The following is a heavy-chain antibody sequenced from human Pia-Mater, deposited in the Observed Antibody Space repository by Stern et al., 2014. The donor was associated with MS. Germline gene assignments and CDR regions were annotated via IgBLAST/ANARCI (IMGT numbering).Heavy chain of an antibody. D-gene: IGHD6-13*01. CDR3: ARHDRGIAAD. Sequence: MQLVESGGEVKKPGSAVKVSCKASGGTFRSVAISWVRQAPGQRLEWLGGITPLFSTGNYEQEVRGRVTFTADESTSTAYMDLSSLTSDDTAFYYCARHDRGIAADWGQGTLVTVSS. CDR2: ITPLFSTG. V-gene: IGHV1-69*01. CDR1: GGTFRSVA. J-gene: IGHJ4*02.